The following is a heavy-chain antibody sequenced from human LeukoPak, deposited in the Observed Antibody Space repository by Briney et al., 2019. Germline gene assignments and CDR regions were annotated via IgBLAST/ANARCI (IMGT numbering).Heavy chain of an antibody. J-gene: IGHJ6*03. D-gene: IGHD2-15*01. CDR2: ISSSSSYI. CDR1: GFTFSSYS. Sequence: GGSLRLSCAASGFTFSSYSMNWVRQAPGKGLEWVSSISSSSSYIYYADSVKGRFTISRDNAKNSLYLQMNSLRAEDTAVYYCARDCSGGSYRLAAAGYYYMDVWGKGTTVTVSS. CDR3: ARDCSGGSYRLAAAGYYYMDV. V-gene: IGHV3-21*01.